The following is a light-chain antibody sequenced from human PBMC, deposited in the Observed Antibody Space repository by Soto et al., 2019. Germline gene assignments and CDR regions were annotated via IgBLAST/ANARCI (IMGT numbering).Light chain of an antibody. J-gene: IGLJ2*01. CDR2: GNS. CDR1: SSNIGAGYD. V-gene: IGLV1-40*01. CDR3: QSYDNSLSGVV. Sequence: QSVLTQPPSVSGAPGQRVTISCTGSSSNIGAGYDVHWYLHLPGTAPKLLIFGNSHRPSGVPDRFSASKSGTSASLAITGLQAEDEADYYCQSYDNSLSGVVFGGGTKLIVL.